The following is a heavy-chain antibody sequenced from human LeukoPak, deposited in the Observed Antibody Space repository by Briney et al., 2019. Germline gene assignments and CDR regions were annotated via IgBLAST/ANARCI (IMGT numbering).Heavy chain of an antibody. J-gene: IGHJ6*02. Sequence: PSETLSLTCTVSGGSISSYYWTWIRHPPGKGLEWIGYIYYSGSTYYNPSLKSRVTISVDTSKNQFSLKLSSVTAADTAVYYCARDKRWFGELGYYYYYGMDVWGQGTTVTVSS. CDR3: ARDKRWFGELGYYYYYGMDV. V-gene: IGHV4-59*12. D-gene: IGHD3-10*01. CDR1: GGSISSYY. CDR2: IYYSGST.